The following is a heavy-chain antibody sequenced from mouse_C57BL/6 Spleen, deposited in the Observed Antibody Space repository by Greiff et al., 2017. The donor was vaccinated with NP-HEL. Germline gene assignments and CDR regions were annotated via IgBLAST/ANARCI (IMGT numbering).Heavy chain of an antibody. J-gene: IGHJ2*01. V-gene: IGHV1-80*01. D-gene: IGHD1-1*01. CDR2: IYPGDGDT. CDR1: GYAFSSYW. Sequence: QLQQSGAALVKPGASVKISCKASGYAFSSYWMNWVKQRPGKGLEWIGQIYPGDGDTNYNGKFKGKATLTADKSSSPAYMQLSSLTSEDSAVYFCARRYYGSPFDYWGQGTTLTVSS. CDR3: ARRYYGSPFDY.